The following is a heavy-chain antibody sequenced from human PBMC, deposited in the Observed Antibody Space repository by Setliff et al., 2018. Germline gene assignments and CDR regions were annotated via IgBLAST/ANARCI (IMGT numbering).Heavy chain of an antibody. CDR3: ARDLIDPDYGDYLSFYYYGMDG. Sequence: ASVKVSCKASGGTFINYAISWVRQAPGQGLEWMGGIIPIFGTANYAQKFQGRVTITADESTSTAYMELSSLRSEDTAVYYCARDLIDPDYGDYLSFYYYGMDGGGQGTTVTVAS. J-gene: IGHJ6*02. D-gene: IGHD4-17*01. CDR1: GGTFINYA. V-gene: IGHV1-69*13. CDR2: IIPIFGTA.